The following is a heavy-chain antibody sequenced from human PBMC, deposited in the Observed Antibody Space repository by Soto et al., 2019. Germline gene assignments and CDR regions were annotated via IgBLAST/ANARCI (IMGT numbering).Heavy chain of an antibody. CDR3: AGVGVPGTLYGMDL. CDR1: GFTFTSSA. V-gene: IGHV1-58*01. Sequence: GASVKVSCKASGFTFTSSAVQWVRQARGQRLGWIGWIVVGRGKTNYGQKFQERVTITREMSTSTAYMELCSLGCEDRVVDYRAGVGVPGTLYGMDLWGQGTTVTVSS. J-gene: IGHJ6*02. D-gene: IGHD1-26*01. CDR2: IVVGRGKT.